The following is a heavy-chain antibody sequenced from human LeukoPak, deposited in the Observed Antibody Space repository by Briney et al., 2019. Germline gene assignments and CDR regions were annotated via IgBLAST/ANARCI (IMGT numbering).Heavy chain of an antibody. V-gene: IGHV3-53*04. D-gene: IGHD3-3*01. CDR2: LSSTGNT. CDR1: GFTFSRNY. CDR3: ARWRPIDAFDI. J-gene: IGHJ3*02. Sequence: GGSLRLSCAASGFTFSRNYMNWVRQAPGKGLEWVSLLSSTGNTSYADSVKGRFTISRHNSKNTLYLQVNSLRPEDTAMYYCARWRPIDAFDIWGQGTMVIVSS.